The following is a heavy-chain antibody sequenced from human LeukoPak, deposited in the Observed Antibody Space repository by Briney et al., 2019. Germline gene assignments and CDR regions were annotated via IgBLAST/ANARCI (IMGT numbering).Heavy chain of an antibody. V-gene: IGHV3-23*01. CDR1: GFTFSNNA. D-gene: IGHD1-1*01. CDR2: VSDDGVAT. Sequence: GGSLRLSCAASGFTFSNNAMTWVRQAPGKGLEWVSTVSDDGVATYYADSVKGRFAISRDNSKDTVYLQMGSLRVEDTAVYYCAKTRMWNLRLDSWGQGTLVAVSS. J-gene: IGHJ4*02. CDR3: AKTRMWNLRLDS.